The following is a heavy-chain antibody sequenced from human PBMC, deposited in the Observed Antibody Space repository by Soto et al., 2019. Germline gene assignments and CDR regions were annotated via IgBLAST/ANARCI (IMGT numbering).Heavy chain of an antibody. Sequence: SETLSLTCTVSGGSISSCYWSWIRQPPGKGLEWIGYIYYSGSTNYNPSLKSRVTISVDTSKNQFSLKLSSVTAADTAVYYCARGEGWFRGVWNYYYYYGMDVWGQGTTVTVSS. CDR1: GGSISSCY. D-gene: IGHD6-19*01. CDR3: ARGEGWFRGVWNYYYYYGMDV. V-gene: IGHV4-59*01. CDR2: IYYSGST. J-gene: IGHJ6*02.